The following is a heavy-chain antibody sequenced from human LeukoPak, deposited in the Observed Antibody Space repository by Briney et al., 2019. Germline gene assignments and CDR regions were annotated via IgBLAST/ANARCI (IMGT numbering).Heavy chain of an antibody. CDR1: GFTFSGSA. D-gene: IGHD2-2*02. J-gene: IGHJ4*02. V-gene: IGHV3-73*01. CDR3: TRLQLPTDRVDCSSTSCYKDY. Sequence: PGGSLRLSCAASGFTFSGSAMHWVRQASGKGLEWVGRIRSKANSYATAYAASVKGRFTISRDDSKNTAYLQMNSLKTEDTAVYYCTRLQLPTDRVDCSSTSCYKDYWGQGTLVTVSS. CDR2: IRSKANSYAT.